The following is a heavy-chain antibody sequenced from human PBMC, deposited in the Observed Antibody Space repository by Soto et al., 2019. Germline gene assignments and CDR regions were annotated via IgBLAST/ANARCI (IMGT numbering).Heavy chain of an antibody. CDR2: IIPILGIA. CDR1: GGTFSSYT. Sequence: QVQLVQSGAEVKKPGSSVKVSCKASGGTFSSYTISWVRQAPGQGPEWMGRIIPILGIANYAQMFQGRVTITADKSTSTAYMELSSLRSEDTAVYYCARGAGTTTYWYFDLWGRGTLVTVSS. V-gene: IGHV1-69*02. CDR3: ARGAGTTTYWYFDL. D-gene: IGHD1-1*01. J-gene: IGHJ2*01.